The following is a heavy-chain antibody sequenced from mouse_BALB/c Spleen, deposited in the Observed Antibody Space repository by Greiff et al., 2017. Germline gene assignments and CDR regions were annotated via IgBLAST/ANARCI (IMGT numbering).Heavy chain of an antibody. J-gene: IGHJ2*01. CDR1: GFTFISYG. CDR3: ARHHGNYDFDY. Sequence: EVKLVESGGDLVKPGGSLKLSCAASGFTFISYGMSWVRQTPDKRLEWVATISSGGIYTYYPDSVKGRFTISRDNAKNTLYLQMSSLKSEDTAMYYCARHHGNYDFDYWGQVTTLTVSS. D-gene: IGHD2-1*01. CDR2: ISSGGIYT. V-gene: IGHV5-6*01.